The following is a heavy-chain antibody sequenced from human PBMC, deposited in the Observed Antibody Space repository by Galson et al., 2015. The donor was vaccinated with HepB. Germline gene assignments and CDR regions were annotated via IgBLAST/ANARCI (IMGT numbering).Heavy chain of an antibody. CDR2: IKQDGSEK. V-gene: IGHV3-7*01. Sequence: SLRLSCAASGFTFSSYAMTWVRQAPGKGLEWVANIKQDGSEKYYVDSVKGRFTISRDNAKNSLYLQMNSLRAEDTAVYYCARGVEPLLYYYDSSGYYFDAFAFDIWGQGTMVTVSS. CDR3: ARGVEPLLYYYDSSGYYFDAFAFDI. CDR1: GFTFSSYA. J-gene: IGHJ3*02. D-gene: IGHD3-22*01.